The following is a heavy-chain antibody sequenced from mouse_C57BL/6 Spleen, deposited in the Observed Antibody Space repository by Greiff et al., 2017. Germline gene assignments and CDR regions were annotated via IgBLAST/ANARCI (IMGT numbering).Heavy chain of an antibody. V-gene: IGHV5-4*01. CDR1: GFTFSSYA. D-gene: IGHD4-1*01. CDR3: ARDKRNWYYFDY. J-gene: IGHJ2*01. Sequence: EVQRVESGGGLVKPGGSLKLSCAASGFTFSSYAMSWVRQTPEKRLEWVATISDGGSYTYYPDNVKGRFTISRDNAKNNLYLQMSHLKSEDTAMYYCARDKRNWYYFDYGGQGTTLTVSS. CDR2: ISDGGSYT.